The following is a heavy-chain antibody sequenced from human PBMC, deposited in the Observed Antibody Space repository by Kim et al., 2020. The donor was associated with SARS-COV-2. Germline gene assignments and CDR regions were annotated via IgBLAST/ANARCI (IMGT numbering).Heavy chain of an antibody. V-gene: IGHV4-59*01. CDR2: IYYSGST. J-gene: IGHJ4*01. D-gene: IGHD3-22*01. Sequence: SETLSLTCTVSGGSISSDYWSWIRQPPGKGLEWIGYIYYSGSTNYNPSLKSRVTISVDTSKNQFSLKLSSVTAADSAVYYCARGNYDSSGYQGKYYFYY. CDR3: ARGNYDSSGYQGKYYFYY. CDR1: GGSISSDY.